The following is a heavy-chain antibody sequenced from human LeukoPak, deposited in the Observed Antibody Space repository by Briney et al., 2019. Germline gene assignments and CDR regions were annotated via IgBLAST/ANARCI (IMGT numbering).Heavy chain of an antibody. CDR1: GFTFSSYW. J-gene: IGHJ4*01. CDR3: ARDGTAAGLYFDL. V-gene: IGHV3-74*01. CDR2: INSDGSST. D-gene: IGHD6-13*01. Sequence: PGGSLRLSCAASGFTFSSYWMHWVRQAPGKGLVWVSRINSDGSSTSYADSVKGRFTISRDNTKNSLYLQMNSLRAEDTAVYYCARDGTAAGLYFDLWGQGTLVTVSS.